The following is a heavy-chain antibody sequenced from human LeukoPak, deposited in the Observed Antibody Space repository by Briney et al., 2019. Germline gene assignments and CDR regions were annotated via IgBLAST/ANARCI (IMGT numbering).Heavy chain of an antibody. CDR3: TRAIRLVVPGVKYYFDY. Sequence: PGRSLRLSCTASGFTFGDYATSWFRQAPGRGLEWVGFIRSKAYTGTTDYAASVKGRFSISRDDSKNIAYLQMNSLKTEDTAVYYCTRAIRLVVPGVKYYFDYWGQGTLVTVSS. CDR2: IRSKAYTGTT. J-gene: IGHJ4*02. D-gene: IGHD6-19*01. V-gene: IGHV3-49*03. CDR1: GFTFGDYA.